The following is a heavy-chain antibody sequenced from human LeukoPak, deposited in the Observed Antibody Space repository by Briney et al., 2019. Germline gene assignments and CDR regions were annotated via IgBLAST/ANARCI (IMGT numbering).Heavy chain of an antibody. V-gene: IGHV4-39*07. CDR3: ARAGGAGGGGAFDI. CDR1: GGSISSSSYY. Sequence: SETLSLTCTVSGGSISSSSYYWGWIRQPPGKGLEWIGSIYYSGSTNYNPSLKSRVTISVDTSKNQFSLKLSSVTAADTAVYYCARAGGAGGGGAFDIWGQGTMVTVSS. CDR2: IYYSGST. D-gene: IGHD2-15*01. J-gene: IGHJ3*02.